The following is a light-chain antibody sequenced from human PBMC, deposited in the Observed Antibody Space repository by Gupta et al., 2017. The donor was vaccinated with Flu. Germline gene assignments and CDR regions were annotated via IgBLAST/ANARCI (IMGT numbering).Light chain of an antibody. V-gene: IGKV3-20*01. CDR1: QSLSNNY. J-gene: IGKJ4*01. CDR2: GAS. CDR3: QQEYASPLT. Sequence: GTLSLSPGERATLSCRASQSLSNNYVAWYQQKPGQSPKLLIYGASSRATGIADRFGGSGSGTDFTLTISVLEAEDFAVYYCQQEYASPLTFGGGTKVEIK.